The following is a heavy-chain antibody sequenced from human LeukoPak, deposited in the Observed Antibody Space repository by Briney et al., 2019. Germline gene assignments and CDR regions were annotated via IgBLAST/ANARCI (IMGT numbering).Heavy chain of an antibody. J-gene: IGHJ4*02. V-gene: IGHV3-9*01. CDR1: GFTFSSFW. CDR3: AKARGYSYGHNPFDY. CDR2: ISWNSGSI. D-gene: IGHD5-18*01. Sequence: GGSLRLSCAGSGFTFSSFWLHWVRHAPGKGLEWVSGISWNSGSIGYADSVKGRFTISRDNAKNSLYLQMNSLRAEDTALYYCAKARGYSYGHNPFDYWGQGTLVTVSS.